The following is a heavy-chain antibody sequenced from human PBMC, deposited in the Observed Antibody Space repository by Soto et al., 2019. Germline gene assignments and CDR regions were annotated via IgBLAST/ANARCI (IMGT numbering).Heavy chain of an antibody. CDR3: ASNRVTQSDS. CDR1: GGSISSGDYY. CDR2: IFYSGST. V-gene: IGHV4-30-4*01. D-gene: IGHD2-21*02. Sequence: QVQLQESGPGLVKPSQTLSLTCTVSGGSISSGDYYWSWIRQPPGKGLEWIGYIFYSGSTSYTPSLKRRFTLSPATSTNHLSLKLSSLTAADTAVYYCASNRVTQSDSWGQGTLVTVSS. J-gene: IGHJ4*02.